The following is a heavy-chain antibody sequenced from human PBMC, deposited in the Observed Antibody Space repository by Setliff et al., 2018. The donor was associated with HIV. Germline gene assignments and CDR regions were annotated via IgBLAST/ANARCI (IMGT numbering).Heavy chain of an antibody. J-gene: IGHJ6*03. CDR3: ARSHQKRIAAAEVLHYYYMDV. V-gene: IGHV4-4*08. CDR2: IYTSGSS. Sequence: SETLSLTCTVSGVSGGSINNYQWSWIRQPPGKGLEWIGYIYTSGSSNYNPSLKSRVTISGDTSKRQFSLKMSSVTAADTAVYYCARSHQKRIAAAEVLHYYYMDVWGKGTTVTVSS. CDR1: GGSINNYQ. D-gene: IGHD6-13*01.